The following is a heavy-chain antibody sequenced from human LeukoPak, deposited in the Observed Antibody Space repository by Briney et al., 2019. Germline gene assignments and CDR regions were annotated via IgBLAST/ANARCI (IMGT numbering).Heavy chain of an antibody. CDR3: ARDLTYYDFWSGTTFDY. Sequence: KPGGSLRLSCAASGFTFGDYYMSWIRQAPGKGLEWVSYISSSGSTIYYADSVKGRFTISRDNAKNSLYLQMNSLRAEDTAVYYCARDLTYYDFWSGTTFDYWGQGTLVTVSS. J-gene: IGHJ4*02. V-gene: IGHV3-11*04. CDR1: GFTFGDYY. CDR2: ISSSGSTI. D-gene: IGHD3-3*01.